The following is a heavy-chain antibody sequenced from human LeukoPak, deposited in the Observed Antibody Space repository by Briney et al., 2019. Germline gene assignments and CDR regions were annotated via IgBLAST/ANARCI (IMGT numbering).Heavy chain of an antibody. V-gene: IGHV1-8*01. D-gene: IGHD3-16*01. J-gene: IGHJ6*03. CDR3: ARAHTFYYYMDV. Sequence: ASVKVSCKASGYTFTSYDINWVRQATGLGLEWMGWMNPNSGNTGYAQKFQGRVTMTRNTSISTAYMELSSLRSDDTAVYYCARAHTFYYYMDVWGKGTTVTVSS. CDR2: MNPNSGNT. CDR1: GYTFTSYD.